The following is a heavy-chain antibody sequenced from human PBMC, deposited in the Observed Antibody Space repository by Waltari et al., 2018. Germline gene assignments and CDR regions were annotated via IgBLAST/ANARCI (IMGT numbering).Heavy chain of an antibody. CDR3: ARDDSSGWYSQSNGRYYYYYYGMDV. V-gene: IGHV3-48*01. CDR1: GFTFSSYS. Sequence: EVQLVESGGGLVQPGGSLRLSCAASGFTFSSYSMNWVRQPLGQGLEWVSYISSSSSTIYYADSVKGRFTISRDNAKNSLYLQMNSLRAEDTAVYYCARDDSSGWYSQSNGRYYYYYYGMDVWGQGTTVTVSS. J-gene: IGHJ6*02. D-gene: IGHD6-19*01. CDR2: ISSSSSTI.